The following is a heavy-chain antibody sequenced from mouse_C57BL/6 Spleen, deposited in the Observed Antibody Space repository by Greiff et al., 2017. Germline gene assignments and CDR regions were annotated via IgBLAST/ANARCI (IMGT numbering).Heavy chain of an antibody. Sequence: VQLQQSDAELVKPGASVKISCKVSGYTFTDHTIHWMKQRPEQGLEWIGYIYPRDGSTKYNDKFKGKATLTADKSSSTAYMQLNSLTSEDSAVYFCACPFYYYGACFAYWGQGTLVTVSA. CDR3: ACPFYYYGACFAY. CDR1: GYTFTDHT. J-gene: IGHJ3*01. D-gene: IGHD1-1*01. V-gene: IGHV1-78*01. CDR2: IYPRDGST.